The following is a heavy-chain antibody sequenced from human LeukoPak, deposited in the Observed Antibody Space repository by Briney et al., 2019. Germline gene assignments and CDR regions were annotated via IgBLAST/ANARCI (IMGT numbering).Heavy chain of an antibody. CDR3: ARDQGSGYCTSTSCYSVAFDI. V-gene: IGHV3-66*01. Sequence: SGGSLRLSCVTSGFSVSNNYMSWVRQAPGKGLEWVSVIYSGDNAYYADFVKGRFIISRDNSKNTLDLQMNSLRVEDTAVYYCARDQGSGYCTSTSCYSVAFDIWGQGTMVTVS. J-gene: IGHJ3*02. CDR1: GFSVSNNY. CDR2: IYSGDNA. D-gene: IGHD2-2*01.